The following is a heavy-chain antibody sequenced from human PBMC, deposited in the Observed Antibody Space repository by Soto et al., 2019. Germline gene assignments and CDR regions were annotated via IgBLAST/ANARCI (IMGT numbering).Heavy chain of an antibody. Sequence: SETLSLTCTVSGGSISSYYWIWIRQPPGKGLEWIGYIYYSGSTNYNPSLKSRVTISVDTSKNQFSLKLSSVTAADTAVYYCARVVVAATRVEHFDYWGQGTLVTVSS. D-gene: IGHD2-15*01. V-gene: IGHV4-59*01. CDR1: GGSISSYY. CDR3: ARVVVAATRVEHFDY. J-gene: IGHJ4*02. CDR2: IYYSGST.